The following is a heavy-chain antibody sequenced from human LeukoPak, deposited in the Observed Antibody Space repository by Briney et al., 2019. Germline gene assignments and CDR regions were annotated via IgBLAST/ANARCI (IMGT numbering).Heavy chain of an antibody. Sequence: GGSLRLSCAASGFTFSNYDMHWVRQASGTSLEWVSAIGTAGDTYHAASVKGRFTISRENAKNSLFLHMNSLRVGDTAVYYCVTLWSASYVYWGQGALVTVSS. CDR2: IGTAGDT. CDR3: VTLWSASYVY. V-gene: IGHV3-13*01. J-gene: IGHJ4*02. CDR1: GFTFSNYD. D-gene: IGHD3-3*01.